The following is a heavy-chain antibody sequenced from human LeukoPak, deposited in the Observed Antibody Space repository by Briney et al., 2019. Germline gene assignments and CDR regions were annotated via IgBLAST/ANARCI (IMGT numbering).Heavy chain of an antibody. J-gene: IGHJ4*02. V-gene: IGHV3-23*01. CDR1: GFAFSSYA. CDR2: ISGSGGSS. D-gene: IGHD2-15*01. Sequence: GGSLRLSCAASGFAFSSYAMSWVRQAPGKGLEWVSTISGSGGSSYYADSVKGRFTTSRDNSKNTLYLQMNTLRAEDTAVYYCAKDGFIGYCSGGSCDYFDYWGQGTLVTVSS. CDR3: AKDGFIGYCSGGSCDYFDY.